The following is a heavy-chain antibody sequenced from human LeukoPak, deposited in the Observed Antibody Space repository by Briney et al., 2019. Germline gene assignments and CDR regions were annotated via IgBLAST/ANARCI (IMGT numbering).Heavy chain of an antibody. D-gene: IGHD2-2*03. CDR1: GGSMIKYY. V-gene: IGHV4-59*12. CDR3: ARDDWIPGSCSNSRCSDAFDI. CDR2: ISHSGST. Sequence: PSETLSLTCTVSGGSMIKYYWNWIRQPPGKGLEWIGYISHSGSTNYNPSLKNRVSISVDTSNNQFSLKLYSLTAADTAVYFCARDDWIPGSCSNSRCSDAFDIWGPGTMVTVSS. J-gene: IGHJ3*02.